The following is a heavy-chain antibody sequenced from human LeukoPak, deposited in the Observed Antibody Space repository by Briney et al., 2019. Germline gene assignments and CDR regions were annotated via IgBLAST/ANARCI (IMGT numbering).Heavy chain of an antibody. CDR2: IYYSGST. CDR3: ASGGGNSGQYYFDY. CDR1: GVSVNSYS. D-gene: IGHD4-23*01. Sequence: KASETLSLTCTVSGVSVNSYSLNWIRQSPGKALEWIGYIYYSGSTNYNPSLKSRVTISVDTSKNQFPLKLSSVTAADTAVYYCASGGGNSGQYYFDYWGQGTLVTVSS. V-gene: IGHV4-59*02. J-gene: IGHJ4*02.